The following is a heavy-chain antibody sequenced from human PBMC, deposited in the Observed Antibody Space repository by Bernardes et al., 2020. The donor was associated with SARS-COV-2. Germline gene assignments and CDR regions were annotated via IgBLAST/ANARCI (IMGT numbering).Heavy chain of an antibody. Sequence: GGSLRLSCAASGFTVSSNYMNWVRQAPGKGLKGFPFFNRGGSTTYAAPGKGGFTISRDNSKNTLYLQMNSLRTEDTAVYYCASQYRPYFDILTGSYFWGQGTLVTVSS. CDR2: FNRGGST. CDR1: GFTVSSNY. V-gene: IGHV3-66*02. J-gene: IGHJ4*02. CDR3: ASQYRPYFDILTGSYF. D-gene: IGHD3-9*01.